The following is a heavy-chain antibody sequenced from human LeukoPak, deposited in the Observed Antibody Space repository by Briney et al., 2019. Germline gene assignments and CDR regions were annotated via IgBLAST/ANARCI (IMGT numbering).Heavy chain of an antibody. V-gene: IGHV3-7*03. D-gene: IGHD3/OR15-3a*01. Sequence: GGSLRLSCAASGFTFSSYRMNWVRQAPGKGLEWVANINQDGSEKFYVASVKGRFTISRDNGKSSLYLQMNSLRAEDTALYYCATSYDMGWLIGYWGQGTLVTVSS. CDR1: GFTFSSYR. CDR3: ATSYDMGWLIGY. CDR2: INQDGSEK. J-gene: IGHJ4*02.